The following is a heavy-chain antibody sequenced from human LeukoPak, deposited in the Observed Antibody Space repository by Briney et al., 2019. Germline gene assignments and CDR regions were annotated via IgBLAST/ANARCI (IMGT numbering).Heavy chain of an antibody. CDR3: ATSPTSDSPGY. J-gene: IGHJ4*02. CDR2: IIPILATA. D-gene: IGHD2-21*02. CDR1: GGTFSTYA. V-gene: IGHV1-69*01. Sequence: SVKVFCKASGGTFSTYAISWVRQAPGQGLELMGGIIPILATANYAQKLQGRVTITADESTSTAYMELSSLRSEDTAVYYCATSPTSDSPGYWGQGTLVTVSS.